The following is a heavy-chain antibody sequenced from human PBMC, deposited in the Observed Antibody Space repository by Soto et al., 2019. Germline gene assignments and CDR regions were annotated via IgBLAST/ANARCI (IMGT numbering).Heavy chain of an antibody. CDR3: ARNRNPSSKTHGMDL. J-gene: IGHJ6*02. V-gene: IGHV3-21*01. CDR1: GLSFSAYS. CDR2: ISSTSAYI. Sequence: GGSLRLSCAPSGLSFSAYSMNWVRQAPGKGLEWVSSISSTSAYIYYADSVKGRFTISRDNAQNSVYLQMNSLRADDTAIYYCARNRNPSSKTHGMDLWGQGTTVTVSS.